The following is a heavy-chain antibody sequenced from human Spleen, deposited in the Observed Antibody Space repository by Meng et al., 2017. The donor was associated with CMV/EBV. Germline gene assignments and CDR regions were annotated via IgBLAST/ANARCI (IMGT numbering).Heavy chain of an antibody. CDR1: GFTFRGFT. Sequence: GGSLRLSCAASGFTFRGFTLHWVRQAPGKGLEWLTIISYDGDTKYYADSVKGRFTISRDNSKNTLYLQMNRLRDEDPAVYYCAKSLTLTGYNEGRGPFDYWGQGTLVTFSS. V-gene: IGHV3-30-3*02. J-gene: IGHJ4*02. CDR2: ISYDGDTK. D-gene: IGHD3-9*01. CDR3: AKSLTLTGYNEGRGPFDY.